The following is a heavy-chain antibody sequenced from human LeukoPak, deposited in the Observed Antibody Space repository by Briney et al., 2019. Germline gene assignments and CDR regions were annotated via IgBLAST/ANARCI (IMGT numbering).Heavy chain of an antibody. CDR3: AREGGQYYFDY. Sequence: PSETLSLTCTVSGDSISSYYWSWIRQPPGKGLEWIGYIYHSGTTNYNSSLKSRVTISVDTSKNQFSLKLSSVTAADTAVYYCAREGGQYYFDYWGQGTLVTVSS. CDR2: IYHSGTT. J-gene: IGHJ4*02. D-gene: IGHD1-26*01. V-gene: IGHV4-59*01. CDR1: GDSISSYY.